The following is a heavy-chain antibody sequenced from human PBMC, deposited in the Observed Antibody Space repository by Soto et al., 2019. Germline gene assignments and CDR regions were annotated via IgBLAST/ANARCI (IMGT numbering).Heavy chain of an antibody. Sequence: QVQLVQSGAEVKKPGSSVKVSCKASGGTFSSYAISWVRQAPGQGLEWMGGIIPIFGTTNCAQKFQGRVTITADESTSTAYMELSSLRSEDTAVYYCAREGAAAAPFDPWGQGTLVTVSS. D-gene: IGHD6-13*01. CDR3: AREGAAAAPFDP. CDR1: GGTFSSYA. J-gene: IGHJ5*02. V-gene: IGHV1-69*01. CDR2: IIPIFGTT.